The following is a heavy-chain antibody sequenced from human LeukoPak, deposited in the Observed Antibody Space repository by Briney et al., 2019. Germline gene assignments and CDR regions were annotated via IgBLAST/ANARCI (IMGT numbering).Heavy chain of an antibody. CDR2: IYYSGTT. CDR3: ARYDTSGSLDY. D-gene: IGHD3-22*01. J-gene: IGHJ4*02. Sequence: SETLSLTCTVSGGSISNYYWSWIRQPPGKGLEWIGYIYYSGTTNYNPSLKSRVTISVDTSKNQFSLKLSSVTAADTAVYYCARYDTSGSLDYWGQGTLVTVSS. V-gene: IGHV4-59*08. CDR1: GGSISNYY.